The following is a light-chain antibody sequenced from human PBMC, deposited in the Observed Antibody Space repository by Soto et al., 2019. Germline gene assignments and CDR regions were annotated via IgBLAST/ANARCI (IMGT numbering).Light chain of an antibody. Sequence: AIQMTQSPSSLSASVGDRVTITCRASQGIRNALGWYQQKPGKAPKLLIYAASSLQSGVPSRFSGSGSGTDFTLTISSLQPAHFATYYSLQDYNYPLTFGEGTKVEIK. J-gene: IGKJ4*01. V-gene: IGKV1-6*01. CDR3: LQDYNYPLT. CDR2: AAS. CDR1: QGIRNA.